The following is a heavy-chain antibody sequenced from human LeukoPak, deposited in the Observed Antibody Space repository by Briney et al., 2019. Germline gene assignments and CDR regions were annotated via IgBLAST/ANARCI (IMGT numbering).Heavy chain of an antibody. J-gene: IGHJ6*02. D-gene: IGHD3-3*01. CDR1: GFTFDDYA. CDR3: AKDIRHYDFWSGSYYYYGMDV. Sequence: GRSLRLSCAASGFTFDDYAMHWVRQAPGKGLEWVSGISWNSGSIGYADSVKGRFTVSRDSAKNSLYLQMNSLRAEDTALYYCAKDIRHYDFWSGSYYYYGMDVWGQGTTVTVSS. CDR2: ISWNSGSI. V-gene: IGHV3-9*01.